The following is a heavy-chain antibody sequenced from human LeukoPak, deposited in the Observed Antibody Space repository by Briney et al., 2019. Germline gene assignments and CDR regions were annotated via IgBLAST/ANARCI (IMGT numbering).Heavy chain of an antibody. Sequence: SETLSLTCAVSGSSISSSNWWGWIRQPPGKGLEWIGYIYYSGSIYYDPSLKSRVTMSVDTSKNQFSLNLSSVTAVDTAVYYCARSESEWDPFDYWGQGTLVTVFS. CDR2: IYYSGSI. D-gene: IGHD1-26*01. CDR3: ARSESEWDPFDY. J-gene: IGHJ4*02. V-gene: IGHV4-28*05. CDR1: GSSISSSNW.